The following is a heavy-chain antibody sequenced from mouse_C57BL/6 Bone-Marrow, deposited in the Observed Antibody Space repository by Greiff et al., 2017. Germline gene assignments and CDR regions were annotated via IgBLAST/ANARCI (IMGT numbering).Heavy chain of an antibody. CDR3: VCGNYRAWCAY. J-gene: IGHJ3*01. D-gene: IGHD2-1*01. CDR1: GFTFSDYG. Sequence: EVQLQESGGGLVKPGGSLKLSCAASGFTFSDYGMHWVRQAPGKGLAWVAYISRGSSTIYYADTVKGRFTISRDNAKNTLCLQMTSLRSEDTAMYYCVCGNYRAWCAYWGQGNLVTVSA. CDR2: ISRGSSTI. V-gene: IGHV5-17*01.